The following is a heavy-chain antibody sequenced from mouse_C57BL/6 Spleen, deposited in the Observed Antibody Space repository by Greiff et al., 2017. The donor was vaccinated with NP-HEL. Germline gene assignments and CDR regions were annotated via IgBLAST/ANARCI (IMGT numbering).Heavy chain of an antibody. V-gene: IGHV1-59*01. D-gene: IGHD2-4*01. CDR1: GYTFTSYW. CDR2: IDPSDSYT. CDR3: ADYDEGYFDV. J-gene: IGHJ1*03. Sequence: QVQLKQPGAELVRPGTSVKLSCKASGYTFTSYWMHWVKQRPGQGLEWIGVIDPSDSYTNYNQKFKGKATLTVDTSSSTAYMQLSSLTSEDSAVYYCADYDEGYFDVWGTGTTVTVSS.